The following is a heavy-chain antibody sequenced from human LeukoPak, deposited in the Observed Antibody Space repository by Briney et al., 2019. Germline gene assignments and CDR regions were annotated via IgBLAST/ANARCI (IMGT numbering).Heavy chain of an antibody. V-gene: IGHV4-61*08. J-gene: IGHJ4*02. D-gene: IGHD6-13*01. Sequence: SETLSLTCTVSGGSISSGGYYWSWIRQHPGKGLEWIGYIYYSGSTNYNPSLKSRVTISVDTSKNQFSLKLSSVTAADTAVYYCTIIAAAGYFDYWGQGTLVTVSS. CDR2: IYYSGST. CDR3: TIIAAAGYFDY. CDR1: GGSISSGGYY.